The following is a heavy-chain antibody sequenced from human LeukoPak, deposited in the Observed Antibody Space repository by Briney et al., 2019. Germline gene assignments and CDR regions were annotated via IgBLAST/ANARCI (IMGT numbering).Heavy chain of an antibody. CDR1: GGTFSSYA. CDR2: IIPILGIA. CDR3: ARVGERYYYDSSGYDY. D-gene: IGHD3-22*01. J-gene: IGHJ4*02. V-gene: IGHV1-69*04. Sequence: SVKVSCKASGGTFSSYAISWVRQAPGQGLEWMGRIIPILGIANYAQKFQGRVTITADKSTSTAYMELSSLRSEDTAVYYCARVGERYYYDSSGYDYWGQGTLVTVSS.